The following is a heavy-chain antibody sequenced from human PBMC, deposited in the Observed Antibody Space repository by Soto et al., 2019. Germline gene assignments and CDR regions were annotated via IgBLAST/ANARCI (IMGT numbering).Heavy chain of an antibody. CDR2: INHSGGI. CDR1: GGSFSGSY. Sequence: PSETLSLTCAVYGGSFSGSYWSWIRQPPGRGLEWIGEINHSGGINYNPSLKSRVTISVDTSKNQFSLKLSSVTAADTAVYYCEKGDIRVHFDYWGQGTLVTVSS. V-gene: IGHV4-34*01. J-gene: IGHJ4*02. CDR3: EKGDIRVHFDY.